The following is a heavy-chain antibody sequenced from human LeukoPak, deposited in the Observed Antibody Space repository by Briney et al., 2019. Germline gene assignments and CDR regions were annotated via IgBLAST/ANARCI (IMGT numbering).Heavy chain of an antibody. D-gene: IGHD5-18*01. CDR3: ARLKGYSYGNFDY. CDR1: GGTFSSYT. V-gene: IGHV1-69*02. J-gene: IGHJ4*02. CDR2: IIPILGIA. Sequence: ASVKVSCKASGGTFSSYTISWVRQAPGQGLEWMGRIIPILGIANYAQKFQGRVTITADKSTSTAYMELSSLRSEDTAVYYCARLKGYSYGNFDYWGQGTLVTVSS.